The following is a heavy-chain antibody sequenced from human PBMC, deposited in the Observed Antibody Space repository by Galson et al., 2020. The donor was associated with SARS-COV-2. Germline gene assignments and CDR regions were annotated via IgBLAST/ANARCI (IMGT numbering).Heavy chain of an antibody. Sequence: SCTASGFNFGDYGLSWFRQAPGKGLEWVGVIRSKTYGATTDYAASVEGRFSISRDDSNNIAYLQMNFLKTEDTAVYYCSRLRAGYNSDFNYWGQGTLVTVSP. CDR3: SRLRAGYNSDFNY. V-gene: IGHV3-49*03. CDR1: GFNFGDYG. J-gene: IGHJ4*02. D-gene: IGHD5-12*01. CDR2: IRSKTYGATT.